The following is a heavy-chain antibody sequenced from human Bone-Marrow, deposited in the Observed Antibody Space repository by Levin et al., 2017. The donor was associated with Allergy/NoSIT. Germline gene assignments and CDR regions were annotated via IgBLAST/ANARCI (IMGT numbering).Heavy chain of an antibody. V-gene: IGHV4-59*01. CDR2: IYYSGAT. J-gene: IGHJ2*01. Sequence: KTSETLSLTCSVSGASLSSYYWSWIRQPPGKGLEWIGYIYYSGATSDNPSLKSRVTMSRDTSKNQLSLKLSSVTAADTAVYYCARVGGDWVVISAAPNWYFDVWGRGTLVTVSS. CDR3: ARVGGDWVVISAAPNWYFDV. CDR1: GASLSSYY. D-gene: IGHD2-21*01.